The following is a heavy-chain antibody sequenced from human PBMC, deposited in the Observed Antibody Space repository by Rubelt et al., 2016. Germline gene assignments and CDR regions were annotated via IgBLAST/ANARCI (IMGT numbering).Heavy chain of an antibody. Sequence: QITLKESGPTLVKPTQTLTLTCTFSGFSLSTSGVGVGWIRQPPGKALEWLALIYWDDDKRYSPSLKSRLTITKDTSKNQVVLTMTNMDPVDTATYYCAHAYKDYDFWSGYPYYFDYWGQGTLVTVSS. CDR1: GFSLSTSGVG. V-gene: IGHV2-5*02. D-gene: IGHD3-3*01. CDR2: IYWDDDK. J-gene: IGHJ4*02. CDR3: AHAYKDYDFWSGYPYYFDY.